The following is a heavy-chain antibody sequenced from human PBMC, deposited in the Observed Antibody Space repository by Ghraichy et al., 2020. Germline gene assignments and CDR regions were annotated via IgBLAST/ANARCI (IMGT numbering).Heavy chain of an antibody. CDR2: IKSKTNGGGTS. CDR1: GITFNNAW. D-gene: IGHD2-21*01. V-gene: IGHV3-15*01. J-gene: IGHJ5*02. CDR3: TTDGKHNGSTAKFWFDP. Sequence: GGSLRLSCAASGITFNNAWMSWVRQTLGKRLEWVGRIKSKTNGGGTSDYAAPVKGRFTISRDDSKNTMYLQMNSLKTEDAGVYYCTTDGKHNGSTAKFWFDPWGQGTLVIVSS.